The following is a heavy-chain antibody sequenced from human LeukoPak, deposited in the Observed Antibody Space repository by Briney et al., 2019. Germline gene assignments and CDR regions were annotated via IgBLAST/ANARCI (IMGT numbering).Heavy chain of an antibody. D-gene: IGHD3-16*01. CDR2: IKNDGNDT. J-gene: IGHJ4*02. CDR1: GFTFTSHW. CDR3: ARDMNPTVFDF. Sequence: GGSLRLSCAASGFTFTSHWMHWVRQTPGKGLVWVSGIKNDGNDTAYADSVKGRFTISRDNAKNTLYLQMDSLRAEDTAVYCCARDMNPTVFDFWGQGTLVTVSS. V-gene: IGHV3-74*01.